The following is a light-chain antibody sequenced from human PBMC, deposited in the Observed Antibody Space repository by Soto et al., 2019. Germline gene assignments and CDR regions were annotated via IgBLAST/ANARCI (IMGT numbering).Light chain of an antibody. CDR1: QAVASW. Sequence: SAAAVSVPTARRVTITCRASQAVASWLDWYQQKPGKAPKLLIYSASSLESGVPSRFSGSGSGTDFTLTIISLQPEDVATYYCQQIESIPITFGAGARLEI. J-gene: IGKJ5*01. CDR2: SAS. V-gene: IGKV1-13*02. CDR3: QQIESIPIT.